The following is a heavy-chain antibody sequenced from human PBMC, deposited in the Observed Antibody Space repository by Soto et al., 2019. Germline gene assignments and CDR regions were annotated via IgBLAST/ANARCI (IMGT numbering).Heavy chain of an antibody. Sequence: PGGSLRLSCAASGFTFSGYSMNWVRQAPGKGLEWVSYISSSSSTIYYADSVKGRFTISRDNAKNSLYLQMNSLRAEDTAVYYCARAYYYDSSGYLNWFDPWGQGTLVTVSS. CDR2: ISSSSSTI. D-gene: IGHD3-22*01. V-gene: IGHV3-48*01. CDR1: GFTFSGYS. J-gene: IGHJ5*02. CDR3: ARAYYYDSSGYLNWFDP.